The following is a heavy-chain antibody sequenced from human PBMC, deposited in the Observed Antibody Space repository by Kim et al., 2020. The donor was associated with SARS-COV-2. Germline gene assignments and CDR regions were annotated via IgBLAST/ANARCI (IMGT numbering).Heavy chain of an antibody. V-gene: IGHV3-48*03. D-gene: IGHD3-10*01. CDR3: AGDGFRMVRGPDS. CDR1: GFTFSSSE. J-gene: IGHJ4*02. Sequence: GGSLRLSCAASGFTFSSSEMNWVRQAPGKGLEWVSSISSSGSDIYYADSAKGRFTISRDNAKNSLDLQMNSLRAEDTAVYYCAGDGFRMVRGPDSWGKGTLVGVSS. CDR2: ISSSGSDI.